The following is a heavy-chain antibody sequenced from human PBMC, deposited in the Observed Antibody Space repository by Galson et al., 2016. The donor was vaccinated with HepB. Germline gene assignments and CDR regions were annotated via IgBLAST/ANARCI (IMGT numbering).Heavy chain of an antibody. CDR2: IWYDGSHK. Sequence: SLRLSCAASGFTFSTYGMHWVRQAPGKGLEWVAFIWYDGSHKYYAESVKGRFTISRDNSNNTLYLQMNSLRAEDTAVYYCAKDGLGYCSGGSCYRYWYFDLWGRGTLVTVSS. V-gene: IGHV3-33*06. D-gene: IGHD2-15*01. CDR1: GFTFSTYG. J-gene: IGHJ2*01. CDR3: AKDGLGYCSGGSCYRYWYFDL.